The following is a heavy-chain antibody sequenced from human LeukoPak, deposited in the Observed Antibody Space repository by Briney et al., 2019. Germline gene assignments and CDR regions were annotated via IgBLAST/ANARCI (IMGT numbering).Heavy chain of an antibody. CDR1: GASITSSY. J-gene: IGHJ5*02. CDR3: ARDGYGSGSYGWFDP. Sequence: SETLSLTCSVSGASITSSYWSWIRQTPGKGLEWIGNVYSGSTNYNPSFESRVTVSLDTSKNHFSLRLTSVTAADTALYYCARDGYGSGSYGWFDPWGQGTLVTVSS. CDR2: VYSGST. D-gene: IGHD3-10*01. V-gene: IGHV4-59*01.